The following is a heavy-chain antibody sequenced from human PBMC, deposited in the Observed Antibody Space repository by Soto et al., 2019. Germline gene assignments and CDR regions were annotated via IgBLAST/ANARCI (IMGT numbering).Heavy chain of an antibody. Sequence: PGESLKISCQGSGYDFGAHWIGWVRQMPGKGLEWMGIIFPGDSDTRYRPSFQGQVTISADRSINTAYLQWSSLKASDTAMYFCARGGIIGTLPDYWGQGTQVTVSS. CDR1: GYDFGAHW. D-gene: IGHD1-7*01. J-gene: IGHJ4*02. CDR2: IFPGDSDT. CDR3: ARGGIIGTLPDY. V-gene: IGHV5-51*01.